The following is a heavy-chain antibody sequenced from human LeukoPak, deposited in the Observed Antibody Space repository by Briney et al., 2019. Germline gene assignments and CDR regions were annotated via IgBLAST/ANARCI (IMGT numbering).Heavy chain of an antibody. CDR2: IDPSDSYT. D-gene: IGHD3-22*01. J-gene: IGHJ4*02. CDR3: ARQDDSSGYDFDY. Sequence: GESLKIFCKGSGYSFTSYWISWVRQMPGKGLEWMGRIDPSDSYTNYSPSFQGHVTISADKSISTAYLQWSSLKASDTAMYYCARQDDSSGYDFDYWGQGTLVTVSS. V-gene: IGHV5-10-1*01. CDR1: GYSFTSYW.